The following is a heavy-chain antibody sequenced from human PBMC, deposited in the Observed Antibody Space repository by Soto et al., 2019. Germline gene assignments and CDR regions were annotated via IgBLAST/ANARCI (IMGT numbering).Heavy chain of an antibody. J-gene: IGHJ6*02. CDR2: IWYDGSNK. CDR1: GFTFSSYG. D-gene: IGHD3-9*01. Sequence: GGSLRLSCAASGFTFSSYGMHWVRQAPGKGLEWVAVIWYDGSNKYYADSVKGRFTISRDNSKNTLYLQMNSLRAEDTAVYYCARDLFDSAPRSMDVWGQGTTVTVSS. CDR3: ARDLFDSAPRSMDV. V-gene: IGHV3-30*19.